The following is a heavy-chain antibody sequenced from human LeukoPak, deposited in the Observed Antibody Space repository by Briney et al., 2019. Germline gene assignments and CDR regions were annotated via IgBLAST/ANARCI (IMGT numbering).Heavy chain of an antibody. D-gene: IGHD3-10*01. CDR1: GFTFSSYA. Sequence: GGSLRLSCAASGFTFSSYAMSWVRQAPGKGLEWVSAISGSGGSTYYADSVKGRFTISRDNSKNTLYLQMNSLRAEDTAVYYCAKVPYYYGSGSYPYGMDVWGQGTMVTVSS. J-gene: IGHJ6*02. CDR2: ISGSGGST. CDR3: AKVPYYYGSGSYPYGMDV. V-gene: IGHV3-23*01.